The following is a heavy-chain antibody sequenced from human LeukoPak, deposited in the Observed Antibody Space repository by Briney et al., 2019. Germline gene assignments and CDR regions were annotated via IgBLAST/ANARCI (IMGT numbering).Heavy chain of an antibody. D-gene: IGHD2-21*01. CDR1: GGSISSSSYY. J-gene: IGHJ4*02. V-gene: IGHV4-39*01. Sequence: PSETLSLTCTVSGGSISSSSYYWGWIRQPPGKGLEGFGSIYYGGSTYYNPSLKSRVTISVDTSKNQFSLKLSSVTAADTAVYYCARRPYIDTRIPFDYWGQGTLLTVSS. CDR2: IYYGGST. CDR3: ARRPYIDTRIPFDY.